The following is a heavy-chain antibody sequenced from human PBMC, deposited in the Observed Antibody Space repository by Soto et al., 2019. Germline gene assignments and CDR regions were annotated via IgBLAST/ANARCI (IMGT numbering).Heavy chain of an antibody. D-gene: IGHD5-18*01. V-gene: IGHV1-18*01. CDR1: GYTFTSYG. Sequence: ASVKVSCKASGYTFTSYGISWVRQAPGQGLEWMGWISAYNGNTNYAQKLQGGVTMTTDTSTSTAYMELRSLRYDDTAVYYCARASKGRYSYGYYYYGMDVWGQGTTVTVSS. CDR2: ISAYNGNT. J-gene: IGHJ6*02. CDR3: ARASKGRYSYGYYYYGMDV.